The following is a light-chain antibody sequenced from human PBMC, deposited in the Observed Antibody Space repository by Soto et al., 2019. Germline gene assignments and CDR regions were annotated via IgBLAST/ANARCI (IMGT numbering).Light chain of an antibody. CDR1: QSVLYSSNNKNY. J-gene: IGKJ4*01. Sequence: DIVMTQSPDSLAVSLGERATINCKSSQSVLYSSNNKNYLAWYQQKPGQPPKLLIYWASTRESGVPDRFSGSGSETEFTLTISSLQAEDVAVYYCQHYYTTPLTFGGGTKVEI. CDR2: WAS. CDR3: QHYYTTPLT. V-gene: IGKV4-1*01.